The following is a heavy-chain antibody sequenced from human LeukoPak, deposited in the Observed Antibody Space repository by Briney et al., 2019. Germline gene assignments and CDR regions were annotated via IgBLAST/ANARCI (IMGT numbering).Heavy chain of an antibody. J-gene: IGHJ6*02. Sequence: PGGFLRLSCAASGFTFSSYGMHWVRQAPGKGLEWVAVISYDGSNKYYADSVKGRFTISRDNSKNTLYLQMNSLRAEDTAVYYCAKGGVGSSPYYYYGMDVWGQGTTVTVSS. V-gene: IGHV3-30*18. CDR2: ISYDGSNK. CDR3: AKGGVGSSPYYYYGMDV. CDR1: GFTFSSYG. D-gene: IGHD6-6*01.